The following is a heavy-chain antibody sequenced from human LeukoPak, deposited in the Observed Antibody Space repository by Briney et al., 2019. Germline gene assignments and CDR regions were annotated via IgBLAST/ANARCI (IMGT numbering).Heavy chain of an antibody. V-gene: IGHV1-69*13. Sequence: SVKVSCKASGGTFSSYAISWVRQAPGQGLEWMGGIIPIFGTANYAQKFQGRVKITADESTSTAYMELSSLRSDDTAVYYCARGALFHYYMDVWGKGTTVTVSS. CDR1: GGTFSSYA. CDR3: ARGALFHYYMDV. J-gene: IGHJ6*03. D-gene: IGHD3-10*01. CDR2: IIPIFGTA.